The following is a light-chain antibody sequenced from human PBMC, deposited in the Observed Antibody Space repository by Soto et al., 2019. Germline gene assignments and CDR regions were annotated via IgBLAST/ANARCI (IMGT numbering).Light chain of an antibody. CDR2: ATS. J-gene: IGKJ1*01. CDR3: QQYNSYLWT. Sequence: DIQMTQSPSTLSASVGDRVTITCRASQTINSWLAWYQQKPGKAPKLLIYATSNLESGVPSRFSGSGSGTEFSLTISSLQPDDFATYYCQQYNSYLWTFGQGTKVDIK. V-gene: IGKV1-5*03. CDR1: QTINSW.